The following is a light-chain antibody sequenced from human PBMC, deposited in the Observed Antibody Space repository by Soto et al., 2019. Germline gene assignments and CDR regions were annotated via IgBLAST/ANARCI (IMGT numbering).Light chain of an antibody. Sequence: QSVLTQPASVSGSPGQSITISCTGTSSDVGGYNYVSWYQQHPGKAPKLMIYDVSNRPSGVSNRFSGSKSGNTASLTISGLQAEDEADYYCSSCTSSSTYVFGTGTKVTV. CDR3: SSCTSSSTYV. V-gene: IGLV2-14*01. CDR2: DVS. J-gene: IGLJ1*01. CDR1: SSDVGGYNY.